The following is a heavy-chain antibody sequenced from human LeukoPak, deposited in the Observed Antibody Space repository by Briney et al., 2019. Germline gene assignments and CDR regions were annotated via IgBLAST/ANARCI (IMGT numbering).Heavy chain of an antibody. V-gene: IGHV4-4*07. CDR3: ARTDFWSGYYFDY. Sequence: SETLSLTCTVSGDSISNYYWSWIRQPAGKGLEWIGRIYTSGSTNYNPSLKSRVTMSVDTSKNQFSLKLSSVTAADTAVYYCARTDFWSGYYFDYWGQGTLVTVSS. J-gene: IGHJ4*02. CDR1: GDSISNYY. D-gene: IGHD3-3*01. CDR2: IYTSGST.